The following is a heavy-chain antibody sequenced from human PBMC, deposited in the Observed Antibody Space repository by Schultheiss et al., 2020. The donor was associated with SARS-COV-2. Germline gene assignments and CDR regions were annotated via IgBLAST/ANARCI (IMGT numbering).Heavy chain of an antibody. CDR2: ISAYNGNT. V-gene: IGHV1-18*04. Sequence: ASVKVSCKASGYTFTGNYMHWVRQAPGQGLEWMGWISAYNGNTNYAQKLQGRVTMTTDTSTSTAYMELRSLRSDDTAVYYCARGKPPYYWYFDLWGRGTLVTVSS. CDR3: ARGKPPYYWYFDL. J-gene: IGHJ2*01. CDR1: GYTFTGNY.